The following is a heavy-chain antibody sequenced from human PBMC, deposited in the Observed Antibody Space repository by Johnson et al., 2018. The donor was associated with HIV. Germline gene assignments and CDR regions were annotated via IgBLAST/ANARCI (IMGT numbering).Heavy chain of an antibody. V-gene: IGHV3-30*04. CDR3: ARSVVYCSGGSCSPDAFDI. CDR2: ISYDGSNK. J-gene: IGHJ3*02. Sequence: QVQLVESGGGVVQPGRSLRLSCAASGFTFSSYAMHWVRQAPGKGLEWVAVISYDGSNKYYADSVKGRFTIPRDNAKNSLYLQMNSLRAEDTAVYYCARSVVYCSGGSCSPDAFDIWGQGTMVTVSS. CDR1: GFTFSSYA. D-gene: IGHD2-15*01.